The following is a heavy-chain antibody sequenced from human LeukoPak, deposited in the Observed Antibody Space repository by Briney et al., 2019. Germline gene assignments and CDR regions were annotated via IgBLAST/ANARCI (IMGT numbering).Heavy chain of an antibody. V-gene: IGHV3-30*18. CDR3: AKGMTHTYYYYAMDV. J-gene: IGHJ6*02. Sequence: PGTFLTLSCVASGFTFRSYGMHWVRQAPGKGLEWVAVVAYDESNIDYVDSVKGRFTISRDNSKNTVYLQMNSLRGEDSAVYYCAKGMTHTYYYYAMDVWGQGTTVTVS. CDR1: GFTFRSYG. CDR2: VAYDESNI.